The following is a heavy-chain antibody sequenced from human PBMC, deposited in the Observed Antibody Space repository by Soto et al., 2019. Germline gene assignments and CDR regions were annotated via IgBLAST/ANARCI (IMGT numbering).Heavy chain of an antibody. Sequence: GGSLRLSCTASGFTFGDYAMSWFRQAPGKGLEWVGFIRSKAYGGTTEYAASVKGRFTISRDDSKSIAYLQMNSLKTEDTAVYYCTRDSTEPPWATVTLNAFDIWGQGTMVTVSS. CDR3: TRDSTEPPWATVTLNAFDI. J-gene: IGHJ3*02. CDR1: GFTFGDYA. V-gene: IGHV3-49*03. D-gene: IGHD4-17*01. CDR2: IRSKAYGGTT.